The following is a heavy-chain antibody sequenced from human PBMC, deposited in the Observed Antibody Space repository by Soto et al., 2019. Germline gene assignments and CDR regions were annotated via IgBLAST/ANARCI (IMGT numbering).Heavy chain of an antibody. Sequence: PSETLSLTCSVSGGSITSRSSYWAWIRQPPGKGLEWIGTFFSGSTFSNPSLRSRVTISKDTSRNQFSLKLTSVAATDTAMYYCATTRGLAVRGSFNYWGQVALVAVSS. D-gene: IGHD2-15*01. CDR3: ATTRGLAVRGSFNY. CDR1: GGSITSRSSY. J-gene: IGHJ4*02. CDR2: FFSGST. V-gene: IGHV4-39*01.